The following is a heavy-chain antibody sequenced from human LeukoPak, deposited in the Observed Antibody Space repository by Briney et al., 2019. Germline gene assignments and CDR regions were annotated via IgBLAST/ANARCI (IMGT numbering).Heavy chain of an antibody. CDR2: ISGSGGST. CDR1: GFTFSSYA. V-gene: IGHV3-23*01. Sequence: PGGSLRLSCAASGFTFSSYAMSWVRQAPGKGLEWVSAISGSGGSTYYADSVKGRFTISRDNSKNTLYLQMNSLRAEDTAVYYCAKFFFPLGYCSGGSCYGGLPDAFDIWGQGTMVTVSS. D-gene: IGHD2-15*01. CDR3: AKFFFPLGYCSGGSCYGGLPDAFDI. J-gene: IGHJ3*02.